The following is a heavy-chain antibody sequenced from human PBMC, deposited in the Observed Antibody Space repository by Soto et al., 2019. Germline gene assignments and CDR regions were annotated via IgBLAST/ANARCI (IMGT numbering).Heavy chain of an antibody. CDR1: GFTFSSYA. CDR3: AKLVRITMIVVVGGMDV. Sequence: PGGSLRLSCGASGFTFSSYAMSWVRQAPGKGLEWVSAISGSGGSTYYADSVKGRFTISRDNSKNTLYLQMNSLRAEDTAVYYCAKLVRITMIVVVGGMDVWGQGTTVTASS. CDR2: ISGSGGST. J-gene: IGHJ6*02. D-gene: IGHD3-22*01. V-gene: IGHV3-23*01.